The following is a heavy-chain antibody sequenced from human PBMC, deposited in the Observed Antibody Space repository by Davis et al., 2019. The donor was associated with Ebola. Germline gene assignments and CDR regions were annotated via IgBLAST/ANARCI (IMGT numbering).Heavy chain of an antibody. CDR2: ISSSGSTI. D-gene: IGHD5-18*01. V-gene: IGHV3-11*01. CDR1: GFTFSDYY. J-gene: IGHJ4*02. Sequence: GESLKISCAASGFTFSDYYTSWIRQAPGKGLEWVSYISSSGSTIYYADSVKGRFTISRDNAKNSLYLQMNSLRAEDTAVYYCARGHTAVDYWSQGTLVTVSS. CDR3: ARGHTAVDY.